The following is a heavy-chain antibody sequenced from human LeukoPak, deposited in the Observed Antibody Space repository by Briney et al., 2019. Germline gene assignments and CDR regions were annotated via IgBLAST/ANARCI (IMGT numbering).Heavy chain of an antibody. CDR2: ISGTGGTT. J-gene: IGHJ4*02. V-gene: IGHV3-23*01. CDR3: AKGRGTTVTAAANY. Sequence: PGGSLRLSCAASGFTFSNYSMSWVRQAPGKGLEWVSTISGTGGTTYYADSVKGRFTISRDNSKNTLFLQFNSLRADDTAVYYCAKGRGTTVTAAANYWGQGVLVTVSS. CDR1: GFTFSNYS. D-gene: IGHD4-17*01.